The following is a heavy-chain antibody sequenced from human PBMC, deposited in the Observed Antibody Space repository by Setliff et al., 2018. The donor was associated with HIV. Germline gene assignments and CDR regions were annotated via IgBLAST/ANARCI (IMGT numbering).Heavy chain of an antibody. V-gene: IGHV4-59*11. CDR3: ATEGREKLALFDH. D-gene: IGHD6-6*01. Sequence: PSETLSLTCNISGVSLRTHYWSWVRLPPGKRREWIGYILYNGNTNYNPSFNSRVTLSLDEAKNQFSLNLKSVTSADTAVYYCATEGREKLALFDHWGLGILVTV. J-gene: IGHJ4*02. CDR1: GVSLRTHY. CDR2: ILYNGNT.